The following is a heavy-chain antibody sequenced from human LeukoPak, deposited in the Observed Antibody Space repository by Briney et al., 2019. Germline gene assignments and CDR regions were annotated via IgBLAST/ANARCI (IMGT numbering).Heavy chain of an antibody. CDR1: GFTFSSYG. Sequence: GGSLRLSCAASGFTFSSYGMHWVRQAPGKGLGWVAGIWHDGSNKYYADSVKGGFTISRDNSKNTLYLQMNSLRAEDTAVYYCARGTYYYDSSGYLSFDYWGQGTLVTVSS. V-gene: IGHV3-33*01. CDR2: IWHDGSNK. J-gene: IGHJ4*02. CDR3: ARGTYYYDSSGYLSFDY. D-gene: IGHD3-22*01.